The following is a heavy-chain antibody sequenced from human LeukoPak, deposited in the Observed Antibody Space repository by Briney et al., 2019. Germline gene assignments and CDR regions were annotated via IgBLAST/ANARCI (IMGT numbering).Heavy chain of an antibody. V-gene: IGHV3-23*01. CDR3: AKEGRIAVAGSDY. CDR1: GFTSTSYA. CDR2: ISGSGGST. Sequence: GGSLRLSCVASGFTSTSYAMSWVRQAPGKGLEWVSAISGSGGSTYYADSVKGRFTISRDNSKNTLYLQMNSLRAEDTAVYYCAKEGRIAVAGSDYWGQGTLVTVSS. D-gene: IGHD6-19*01. J-gene: IGHJ4*02.